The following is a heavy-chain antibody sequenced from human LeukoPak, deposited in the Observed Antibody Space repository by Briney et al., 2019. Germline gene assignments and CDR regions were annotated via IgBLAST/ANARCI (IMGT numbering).Heavy chain of an antibody. J-gene: IGHJ6*03. V-gene: IGHV1-18*01. CDR2: ISTYNAIT. D-gene: IGHD3-16*01. CDR1: GYTFTTYG. CDR3: ARDSFGAYYMDV. Sequence: ASVKVSCKASGYTFTTYGISWVRQAPGRGLEWMGWISTYNAITNYAQKLQGRVTMTTDTSTSTSYMELRSLRSNDTAVYYCARDSFGAYYMDVWGTGTTVTVSS.